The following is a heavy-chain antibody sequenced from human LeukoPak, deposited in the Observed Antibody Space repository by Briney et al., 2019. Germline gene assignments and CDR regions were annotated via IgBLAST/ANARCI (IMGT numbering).Heavy chain of an antibody. CDR2: ISGSGGRT. J-gene: IGHJ4*02. D-gene: IGHD3-10*01. V-gene: IGHV3-23*01. CDR3: EGHEYSGSGSYSCWFDY. CDR1: GFTFSGYA. Sequence: PGGSQRLSCAASGFTFSGYAMSALRQAPGKGLEWVSLISGSGGRTYYADSVKGRFTISRDNSKNTLYLQMNSLRAEDTAVYYCEGHEYSGSGSYSCWFDYWGQGTLVTVSS.